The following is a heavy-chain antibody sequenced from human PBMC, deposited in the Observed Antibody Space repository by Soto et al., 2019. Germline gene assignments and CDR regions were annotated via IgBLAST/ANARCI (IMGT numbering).Heavy chain of an antibody. CDR1: GFTFSSYA. Sequence: EVQLVESGGGLVQPGGSLRLSCAASGFTFSSYAMHWVRQAPGKGLEYVSAISSNGGSTYYANSVKGRFTISRDNSKNTLYLQMGSLRAEDMAVYYCARAEEMYCSGGSCYYDAFDIWGQGTMVTVSS. D-gene: IGHD2-15*01. CDR2: ISSNGGST. V-gene: IGHV3-64*01. J-gene: IGHJ3*02. CDR3: ARAEEMYCSGGSCYYDAFDI.